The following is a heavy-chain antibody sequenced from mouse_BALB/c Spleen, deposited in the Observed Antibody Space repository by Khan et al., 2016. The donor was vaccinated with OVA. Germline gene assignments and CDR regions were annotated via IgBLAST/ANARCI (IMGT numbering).Heavy chain of an antibody. J-gene: IGHJ4*01. CDR2: IYPYNDDT. Sequence: VQLQQSGPELVKPGASVKMSCKASGYTFTDYVIHWVKQKPGQGLEWIGYIYPYNDDTESTERFKGKATLTLDKSSNTAYMDLSSLTSADSAVYYCARSTTDYYSMGYWGRGTSVPVS. V-gene: IGHV1S136*01. CDR3: ARSTTDYYSMGY. CDR1: GYTFTDYV. D-gene: IGHD1-1*01.